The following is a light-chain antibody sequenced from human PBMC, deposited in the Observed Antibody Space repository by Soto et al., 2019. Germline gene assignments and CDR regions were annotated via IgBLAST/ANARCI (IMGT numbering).Light chain of an antibody. Sequence: EIVMTQSPVTLSASPGERVTLSCRASQSVDINLAWYQQKPGQAPRLLISEASTRASDIPSRFTGSGSGTDFILTIISLQSEDFAMYFCQQYSKWPPRYTFGQGTKVEIK. CDR1: QSVDIN. CDR3: QQYSKWPPRYT. CDR2: EAS. J-gene: IGKJ2*01. V-gene: IGKV3-15*01.